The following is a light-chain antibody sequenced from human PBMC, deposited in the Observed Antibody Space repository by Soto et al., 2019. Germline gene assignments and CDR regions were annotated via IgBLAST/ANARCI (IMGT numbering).Light chain of an antibody. V-gene: IGKV1-5*03. CDR2: KAS. CDR3: QHYNSYSEA. J-gene: IGKJ1*01. Sequence: DIQIAHAPSTLSASVGDRVTTTFRASQYIGNWLAWYQQNPGKAPKLLIYKASTLKSGVPSSFSGSGSGTEFTLTISSLQPDDFATYYCQHYNSYSEAFGQGTKGDI. CDR1: QYIGNW.